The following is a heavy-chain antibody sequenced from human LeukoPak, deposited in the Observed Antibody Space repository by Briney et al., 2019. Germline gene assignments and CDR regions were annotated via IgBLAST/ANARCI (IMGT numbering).Heavy chain of an antibody. CDR1: GYTFNRYY. CDR3: ARDSGMSQQLDSLYE. V-gene: IGHV1-46*02. CDR2: INPSGGST. Sequence: GASVKVSYRASGYTFNRYYLLLELQAPGQGLEWMGIINPSGGSTSYTQKFQGRVAMTRDTSTSTVYMELISLRSEDTAVYYCARDSGMSQQLDSLYERGQGTLVTVSS. D-gene: IGHD6-13*01. J-gene: IGHJ4*02.